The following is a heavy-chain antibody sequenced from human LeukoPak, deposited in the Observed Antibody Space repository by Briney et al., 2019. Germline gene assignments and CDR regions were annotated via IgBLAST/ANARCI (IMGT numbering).Heavy chain of an antibody. J-gene: IGHJ4*02. Sequence: PSETLSLTCTVSGDSVSSTAYYWGWIRQPPGKGLEWMANIYYTGSTYSNPSLKSRVSMSVDTSKDQFSLKMSSLTAADTAVYFCARLGKGRYFDCIFDSWGQGTLVTVSS. CDR2: IYYTGST. V-gene: IGHV4-39*01. CDR1: GDSVSSTAYY. CDR3: ARLGKGRYFDCIFDS. D-gene: IGHD3-9*01.